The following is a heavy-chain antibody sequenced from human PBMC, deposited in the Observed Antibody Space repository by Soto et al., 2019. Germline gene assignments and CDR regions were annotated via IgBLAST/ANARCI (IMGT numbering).Heavy chain of an antibody. D-gene: IGHD3-3*01. CDR3: ARDRSTVFGVVITAGYYGMDV. V-gene: IGHV1-2*02. Sequence: GPSVKVSGKASSDTFTYYYIHWVRQAPGQGLEWMGWINPHSGGTKYVQEFQGRVTMTRDTSINTAYMEVSRLTSDDTAVYYCARDRSTVFGVVITAGYYGMDVWGQGTAVTVSS. CDR2: INPHSGGT. CDR1: SDTFTYYY. J-gene: IGHJ6*02.